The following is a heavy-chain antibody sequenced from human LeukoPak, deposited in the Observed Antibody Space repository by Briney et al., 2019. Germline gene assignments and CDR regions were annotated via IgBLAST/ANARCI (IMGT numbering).Heavy chain of an antibody. Sequence: GGSLRLSCAASGFTFSSYGMHWVRQAPGKGLEWVALIWYDGSDKYYADSVKGRFTISRDNAKNSLYLQMNSLRAEDTAVYYCARDKPDSSRYGPKDYWGRGTLVTVSS. CDR3: ARDKPDSSRYGPKDY. J-gene: IGHJ4*02. D-gene: IGHD6-13*01. CDR2: IWYDGSDK. V-gene: IGHV3-33*01. CDR1: GFTFSSYG.